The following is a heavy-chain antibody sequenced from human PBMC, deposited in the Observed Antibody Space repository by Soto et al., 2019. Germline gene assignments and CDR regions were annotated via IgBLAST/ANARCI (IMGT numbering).Heavy chain of an antibody. CDR3: ARDAFDDYVWGSYRYHGMDV. V-gene: IGHV1-18*04. J-gene: IGHJ6*02. Sequence: QVQLVQSGAEVKKPGASVKVSCKASGYTFTSYGISWVRQAPGQGLEWMGWISAYNGNTNYAQKLQGRVNMPTDTATRTSYLELRSLRSDDTAVYYCARDAFDDYVWGSYRYHGMDVWGQGTTVTVSS. CDR1: GYTFTSYG. D-gene: IGHD3-16*02. CDR2: ISAYNGNT.